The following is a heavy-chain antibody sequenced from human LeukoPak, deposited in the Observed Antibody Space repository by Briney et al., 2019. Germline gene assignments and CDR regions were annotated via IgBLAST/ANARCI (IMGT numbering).Heavy chain of an antibody. CDR3: ARVGSGSARPPDY. J-gene: IGHJ4*02. CDR1: GFTFSSYA. D-gene: IGHD3-10*01. CDR2: ISGSGVGT. Sequence: PGGSLRLSCAASGFTFSSYALSWVRQAPGKGLEWVSAISGSGVGTYYADSVKGRFTISRDNSKNTLYLQMNSLRAEDTAEYYCARVGSGSARPPDYWGQGTLVTVSS. V-gene: IGHV3-23*01.